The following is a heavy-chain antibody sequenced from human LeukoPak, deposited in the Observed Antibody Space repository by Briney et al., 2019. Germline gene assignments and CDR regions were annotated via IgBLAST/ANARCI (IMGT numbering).Heavy chain of an antibody. CDR1: GFTFSSYW. D-gene: IGHD1-26*01. V-gene: IGHV3-7*03. CDR3: ARVVQIEGSPSYFDY. J-gene: IGHJ4*02. Sequence: GGSLRLSCAASGFTFSSYWMSWVRQAPGKGLEWVANIKQDGSEKYYVDSVKGRFTISGDNAKNSLYLQMNSLRAEDTAVYYCARVVQIEGSPSYFDYWGQGTLVTVSS. CDR2: IKQDGSEK.